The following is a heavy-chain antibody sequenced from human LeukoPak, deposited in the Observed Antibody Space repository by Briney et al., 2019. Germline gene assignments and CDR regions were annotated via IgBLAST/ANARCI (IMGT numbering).Heavy chain of an antibody. CDR3: ARGEKGSSYYYDSSGLEIDY. CDR1: GYTFTGYY. CDR2: INPNSGGT. Sequence: GASVKVSCKASGYTFTGYYMHWVRQAPGQGLEWMGWINPNSGGTNYAQKFQGRVTMTRDTSISTAYMELSRLRSDDTAVYYCARGEKGSSYYYDSSGLEIDYWGQGTLVTVSS. J-gene: IGHJ4*02. D-gene: IGHD3-22*01. V-gene: IGHV1-2*02.